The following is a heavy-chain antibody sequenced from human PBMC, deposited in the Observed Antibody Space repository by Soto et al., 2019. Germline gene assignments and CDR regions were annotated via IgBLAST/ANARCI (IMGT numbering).Heavy chain of an antibody. CDR3: AREVIPLTTDWYFDL. CDR2: IYDSGST. D-gene: IGHD4-17*01. J-gene: IGHJ2*01. Sequence: QLQLRESGPGLVKPSETLSLTCTVSGGSISGGVGGLYYWSWIRQPPGKGLEWIGYIYDSGSTYYNASLETRVTISVDTSQTQFSLRLSFVTAADTAVYYCAREVIPLTTDWYFDLWGRGTLVTVSS. CDR1: GGSISGGVGGLYY. V-gene: IGHV4-30-4*01.